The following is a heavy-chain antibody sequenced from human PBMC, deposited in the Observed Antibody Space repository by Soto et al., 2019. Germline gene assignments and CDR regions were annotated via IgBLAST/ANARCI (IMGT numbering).Heavy chain of an antibody. V-gene: IGHV3-23*01. CDR3: AKTVRPCSNYVPPDD. CDR1: GFTFSSYA. CDR2: ISGSGGST. Sequence: PGGSLRLSWAASGFTFSSYAMSWVRHAPGKGLEWVSAISGSGGSTYYADSVKGRFTISRDNSKNTLYLQMNSLRAEDTAVYYCAKTVRPCSNYVPPDDWGQGTLVTVSS. D-gene: IGHD4-4*01. J-gene: IGHJ4*02.